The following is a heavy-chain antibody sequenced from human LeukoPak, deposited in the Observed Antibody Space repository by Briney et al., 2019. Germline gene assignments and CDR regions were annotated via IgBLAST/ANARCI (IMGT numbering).Heavy chain of an antibody. D-gene: IGHD3/OR15-3a*01. CDR3: ARQTGSGLFILP. V-gene: IGHV4-39*01. CDR2: IYYSGNT. J-gene: IGHJ4*02. CDR1: GGSISSNSYY. Sequence: SETLSLTCTVSGGSISSNSYYWGWIRQPPGKGLEWIGSIYYSGNTYYNASLKSRVTISIDTSKNQISLRLTSVTATGTAIYYCARQTGSGLFILPGGQGTLVTVSS.